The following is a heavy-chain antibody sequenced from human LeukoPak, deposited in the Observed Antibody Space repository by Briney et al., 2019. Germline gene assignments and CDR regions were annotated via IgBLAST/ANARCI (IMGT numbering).Heavy chain of an antibody. V-gene: IGHV3-23*01. J-gene: IGHJ6*03. Sequence: GGSLRLSCAASGFTLSTYTMSWVRQAPGKGLEWVAAISDSGVTTYYGDSVKGRFTISRDNSKNTLYLQMNSLRAEDTAVYYCARAMGRYCSSTSCSSLGYFYYYMDVWGKGTTVTVSS. CDR1: GFTLSTYT. D-gene: IGHD2-2*01. CDR3: ARAMGRYCSSTSCSSLGYFYYYMDV. CDR2: ISDSGVTT.